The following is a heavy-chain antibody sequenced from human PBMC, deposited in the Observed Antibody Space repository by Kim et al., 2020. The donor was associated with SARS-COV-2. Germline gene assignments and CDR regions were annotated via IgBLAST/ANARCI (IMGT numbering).Heavy chain of an antibody. CDR2: IYYSGST. CDR3: ARRGALGVDDY. V-gene: IGHV4-39*01. J-gene: IGHJ4*02. Sequence: SETLSLTCTVSGGSISSSSYYWGWIRQPPGKGLEWIGSIYYSGSTYYNPSLKSRVTISVDTSKNQFSLKLSSVTAADTAVYYCARRGALGVDDYWGQGTLVTVSS. CDR1: GGSISSSSYY. D-gene: IGHD3-16*01.